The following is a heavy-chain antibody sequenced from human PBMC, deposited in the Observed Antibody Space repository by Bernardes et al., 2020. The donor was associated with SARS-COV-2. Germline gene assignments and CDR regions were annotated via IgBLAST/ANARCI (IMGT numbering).Heavy chain of an antibody. Sequence: GGSLRLSCTASGFTFSIYAMSWVRQAPGKGLEWVSAISGRGGSTCYADSVRGRFTISRDNSKNTLYMQMNSLRAEDTAVYYCAKVIAAAGKGGVFDYYYGMDVWGQGTTVTFSS. J-gene: IGHJ6*02. V-gene: IGHV3-23*01. D-gene: IGHD6-13*01. CDR1: GFTFSIYA. CDR2: ISGRGGST. CDR3: AKVIAAAGKGGVFDYYYGMDV.